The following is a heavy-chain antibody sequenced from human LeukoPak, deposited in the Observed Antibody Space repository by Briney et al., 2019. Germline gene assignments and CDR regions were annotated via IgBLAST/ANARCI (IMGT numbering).Heavy chain of an antibody. CDR2: ISGSGGST. Sequence: GGSLRLSCAASGFTFSSYAMSWVRQAPGKGLEWVSAISGSGGSTYYADSVKGRFTISRGNSKNTLYLQMNSLRAEDTAVYYCTKATSRYNFFDYWGQGALVTVSS. CDR1: GFTFSSYA. V-gene: IGHV3-23*01. D-gene: IGHD5-18*01. CDR3: TKATSRYNFFDY. J-gene: IGHJ4*02.